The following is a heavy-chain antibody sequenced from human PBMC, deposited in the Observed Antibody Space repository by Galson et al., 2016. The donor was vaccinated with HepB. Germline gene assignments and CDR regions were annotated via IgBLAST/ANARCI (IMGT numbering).Heavy chain of an antibody. CDR3: ARAGLPPYYYYGMDV. Sequence: SVKVSCKAPGYTFTSYYMYWVRQASGRGLEWMGIINPSGGSTSYPQKFQGRVTMTRDTSTSTVYMELSSLRAEDTAVYYCARAGLPPYYYYGMDVWGQGTTVTVSS. D-gene: IGHD4-11*01. CDR1: GYTFTSYY. V-gene: IGHV1-46*01. J-gene: IGHJ6*02. CDR2: INPSGGST.